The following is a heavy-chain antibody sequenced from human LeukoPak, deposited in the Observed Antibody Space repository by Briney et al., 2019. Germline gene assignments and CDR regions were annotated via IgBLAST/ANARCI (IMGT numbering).Heavy chain of an antibody. CDR1: GYTFTGYY. J-gene: IGHJ4*02. CDR3: ARSGSSLKPLDY. D-gene: IGHD6-13*01. CDR2: INPNSGGT. Sequence: ASVKVSCKASGYTFTGYYMLWVRQAPGQGLEWMGWINPNSGGTNYAQKFQGRVTMTRDTSISTAYMELSRLRSDDTAVYYCARSGSSLKPLDYWGQGTLVTVSS. V-gene: IGHV1-2*02.